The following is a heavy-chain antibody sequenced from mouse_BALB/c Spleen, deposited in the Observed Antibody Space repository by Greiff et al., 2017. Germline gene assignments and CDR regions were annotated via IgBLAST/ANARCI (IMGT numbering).Heavy chain of an antibody. CDR2: IYPGDGDT. Sequence: QVQLQQSGAELVRPGSSVKISCKASGYAFSSYWMNWVKQRPGQGLEWIGQIYPGDGDTNYNGKFKGKATLTADKSSSTAYMQLSSLTSEDSAVYFCARSKRYDNYGGYWGRGTTLTVAS. CDR1: GYAFSSYW. J-gene: IGHJ2*01. D-gene: IGHD2-14*01. V-gene: IGHV1-80*01. CDR3: ARSKRYDNYGGY.